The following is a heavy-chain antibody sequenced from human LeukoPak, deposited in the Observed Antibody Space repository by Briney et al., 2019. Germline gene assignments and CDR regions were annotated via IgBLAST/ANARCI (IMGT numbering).Heavy chain of an antibody. D-gene: IGHD1-26*01. CDR1: GFSFDKFG. J-gene: IGHJ5*02. CDR3: ASLDRSEIP. CDR2: VSADETGK. Sequence: GGSLRLSCVASGFSFDKFGMHWVRQAPGKGLEYVSSVSADETGKYYTKSVRGRFSISRDNSKNTMYLQLGNLRPDDMGIYYCASLDRSEIPWGPGTLVTVSS. V-gene: IGHV3-64*01.